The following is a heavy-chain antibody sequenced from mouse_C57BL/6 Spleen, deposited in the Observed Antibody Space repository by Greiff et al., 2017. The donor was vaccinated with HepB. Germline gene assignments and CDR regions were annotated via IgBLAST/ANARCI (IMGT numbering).Heavy chain of an antibody. D-gene: IGHD2-4*01. CDR2: IYPGSGST. V-gene: IGHV1-55*01. CDR3: ARKEWEITRAMDY. CDR1: GYTFTSYW. Sequence: QVQLQQPGAELVKPVASVKMSCKASGYTFTSYWITWVRQRPGQGLEWIGDIYPGSGSTNYNEKFKSKATLTVDTSSSTAYMQLSSLTSEDSAVYYCARKEWEITRAMDYWGQGTSVTVSS. J-gene: IGHJ4*01.